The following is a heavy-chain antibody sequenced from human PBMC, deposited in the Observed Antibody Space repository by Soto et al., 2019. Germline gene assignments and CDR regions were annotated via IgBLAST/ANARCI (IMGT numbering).Heavy chain of an antibody. J-gene: IGHJ4*02. D-gene: IGHD2-21*02. CDR3: AADRTYCGGDCYVD. CDR1: GYSFTSYW. V-gene: IGHV5-51*01. CDR2: IYPGDSDT. Sequence: GESLKISCKGSGYSFTSYWIGWVRQMPGKGLEWMGIIYPGDSDTRYSPSFQGQVTISADMSTSTAYMELSSLRSEDTAVYYCAADRTYCGGDCYVDWGQGTLVTVSS.